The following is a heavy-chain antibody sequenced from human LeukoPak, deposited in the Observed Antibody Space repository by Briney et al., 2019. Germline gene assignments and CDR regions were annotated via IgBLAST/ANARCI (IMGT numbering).Heavy chain of an antibody. V-gene: IGHV3-74*01. CDR3: TRDIAAAGFDN. J-gene: IGHJ4*02. Sequence: GGSLRLSCAASGFTFSSHWMHWVRQAPGKGLVWVSRINSDGSSTSYADSVKGRFTISRDNAKNTLYLQMNSLRAEDTAVYYCTRDIAAAGFDNWGQGTLVTVSS. D-gene: IGHD6-13*01. CDR1: GFTFSSHW. CDR2: INSDGSST.